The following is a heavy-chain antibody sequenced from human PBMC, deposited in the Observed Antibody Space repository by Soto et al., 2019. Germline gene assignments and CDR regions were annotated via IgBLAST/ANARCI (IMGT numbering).Heavy chain of an antibody. D-gene: IGHD1-7*01. CDR1: GGSFSGYY. J-gene: IGHJ5*02. Sequence: SETLSLTCAVYGGSFSGYYWSWIRQPPGKGLEWIGEINHSGSTNYNPSLKSRVTISVDTSKNQFSLKLSSVTAADTAVYYCAXIXXNYYSSGWFDPWGQGTLVTVSS. V-gene: IGHV4-34*01. CDR3: AXIXXNYYSSGWFDP. CDR2: INHSGST.